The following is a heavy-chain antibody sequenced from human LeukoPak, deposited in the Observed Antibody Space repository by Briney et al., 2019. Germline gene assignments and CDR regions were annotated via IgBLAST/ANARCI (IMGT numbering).Heavy chain of an antibody. CDR3: ARGLLTGGWYNY. J-gene: IGHJ4*02. D-gene: IGHD6-19*01. CDR1: GGSISSGSHY. V-gene: IGHV4-61*02. CDR2: IYTSGST. Sequence: KTSQTLSLTCTVSGGSISSGSHYWSWIRQPAGKELEWIGRIYTSGSTNYNPSLKSRVTISVDTSKNQFSLKLSSVTAADTAVYYCARGLLTGGWYNYWGQGTLVTVSS.